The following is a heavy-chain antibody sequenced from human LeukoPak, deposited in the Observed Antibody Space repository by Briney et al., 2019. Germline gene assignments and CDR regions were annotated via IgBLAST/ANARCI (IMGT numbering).Heavy chain of an antibody. V-gene: IGHV3-20*04. Sequence: GGSLRLSCAASGFTFDDYGMSWVRQAPGKGLGWVSGINWNGDSTGYADSVKGRFTISRDNAKNSLYLQMNSLRAEDTALYYCARALYGSGSYIGNWFDPWGQGTLVTVSS. CDR2: INWNGDST. CDR3: ARALYGSGSYIGNWFDP. J-gene: IGHJ5*02. D-gene: IGHD3-10*01. CDR1: GFTFDDYG.